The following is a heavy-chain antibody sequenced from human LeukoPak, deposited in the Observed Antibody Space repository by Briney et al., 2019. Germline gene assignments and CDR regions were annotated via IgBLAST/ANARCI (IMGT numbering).Heavy chain of an antibody. Sequence: ASVKVSCKASGNTFSSDYVHWVRQAPGQGIEWMGLIHPSAGSTNYAQKFQGRVTMTSDMSTSTVYMEVCSLRFEDTAVYYCARGHDHYYFYMDVWGKGTTVTVSS. CDR1: GNTFSSDY. CDR2: IHPSAGST. J-gene: IGHJ6*03. V-gene: IGHV1-46*01. D-gene: IGHD1-1*01. CDR3: ARGHDHYYFYMDV.